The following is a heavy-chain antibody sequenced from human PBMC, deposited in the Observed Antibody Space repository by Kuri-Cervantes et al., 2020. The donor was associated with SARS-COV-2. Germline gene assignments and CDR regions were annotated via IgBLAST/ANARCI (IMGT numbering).Heavy chain of an antibody. D-gene: IGHD1-20*01. CDR2: INPSGGST. CDR3: ARSISGITGTTAAFDI. Sequence: ASVKVSCKASGYTFTSYYMHWVRQAPGQGLEWMGIINPSGGSTSYAQKFQGRVTMTRDTSTSTVYMELSSLRSEDTAAYYCARSISGITGTTAAFDIWGQGTMVTVSS. J-gene: IGHJ3*02. CDR1: GYTFTSYY. V-gene: IGHV1-46*01.